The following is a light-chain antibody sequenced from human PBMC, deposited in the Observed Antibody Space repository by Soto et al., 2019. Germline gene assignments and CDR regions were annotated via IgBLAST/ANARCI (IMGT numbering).Light chain of an antibody. CDR3: QSYASSRGAWV. CDR1: SSNIGAGYD. Sequence: QSVLTQPPSVSGAPGQRVTISCTGSSSNIGAGYDVHWYQQLPGTAPKLLIYGNSNRPSGVPDRFSGSKSGTSASLAITGLQAEYEAEYYCQSYASSRGAWVFGGGTKLAVL. J-gene: IGLJ3*02. CDR2: GNS. V-gene: IGLV1-40*01.